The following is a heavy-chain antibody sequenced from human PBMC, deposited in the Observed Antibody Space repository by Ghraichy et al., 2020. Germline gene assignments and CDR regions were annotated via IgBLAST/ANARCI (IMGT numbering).Heavy chain of an antibody. J-gene: IGHJ4*02. CDR2: IFYSGST. Sequence: SETLSLTCTVSGDSISSSSYYWGWIRQPPGKGLEWIGSIFYSGSTYYNPSLKSRVTISVDMSKNQFSLKLSSVTAADTAVYYCARRPSYGSGRVFDYWGQGTLVTVSS. D-gene: IGHD3-10*01. CDR1: GDSISSSSYY. CDR3: ARRPSYGSGRVFDY. V-gene: IGHV4-39*01.